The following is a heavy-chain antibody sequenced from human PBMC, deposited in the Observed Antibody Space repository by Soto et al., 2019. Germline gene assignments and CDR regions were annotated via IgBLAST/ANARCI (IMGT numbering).Heavy chain of an antibody. J-gene: IGHJ5*02. CDR2: IYTGGST. CDR1: GFTVSSDY. V-gene: IGHV3-53*01. CDR3: ARAYGGNPALFDP. Sequence: GGSLRLSCAASGFTVSSDYMSCVRQAPGKGLEWVSVIYTGGSTYYADSVKGRFTFSRDNSKNTLYLQMNSLRAEDTAVYYCARAYGGNPALFDPWGQGTLVTVSS. D-gene: IGHD4-17*01.